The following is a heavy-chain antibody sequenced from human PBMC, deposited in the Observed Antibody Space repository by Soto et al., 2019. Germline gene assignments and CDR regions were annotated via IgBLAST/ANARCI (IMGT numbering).Heavy chain of an antibody. CDR2: IYYSGST. D-gene: IGHD3-10*01. Sequence: SETLSLTCTVSGGSISSSSYYWGWIRQPPGKGLEWIGSIYYSGSTYYNPSLKSRVTISVDTSKNQFSLKLSSVTAADTAVYYCTSLFVLLWFGELGAAFDIWGQGIMVT. V-gene: IGHV4-39*01. CDR1: GGSISSSSYY. CDR3: TSLFVLLWFGELGAAFDI. J-gene: IGHJ3*02.